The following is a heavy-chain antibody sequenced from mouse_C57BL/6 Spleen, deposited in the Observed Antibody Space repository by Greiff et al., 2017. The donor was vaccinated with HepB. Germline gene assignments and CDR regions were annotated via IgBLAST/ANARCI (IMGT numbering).Heavy chain of an antibody. J-gene: IGHJ1*03. D-gene: IGHD1-1*01. V-gene: IGHV5-4*01. Sequence: DVHLVESGGGLVKPGGSLKLSCAASGFTFSSYAMSWVRQTPEKRLEWVATISDGGSYTYYPDNVKGRFTISRDNAKNNLYLQMSHLKSEDTAMYYCARDNGSSWYFDVWGTGTTVTVSS. CDR2: ISDGGSYT. CDR3: ARDNGSSWYFDV. CDR1: GFTFSSYA.